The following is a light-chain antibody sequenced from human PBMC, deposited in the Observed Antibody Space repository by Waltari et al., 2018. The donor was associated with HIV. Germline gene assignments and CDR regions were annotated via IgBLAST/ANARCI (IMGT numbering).Light chain of an antibody. CDR2: EHN. CDR3: QSYDSSNHVV. J-gene: IGLJ2*01. V-gene: IGLV6-57*01. Sequence: NFMLTQTHSVSESPGKTVTLSCTRSSVGIARNYVQWYQQRPGSSPTTVIYEHNQRPSGVPDRFSGSIDSSSNSASLTISGLKTEDEADYYCQSYDSSNHVVFGGGTKVTVL. CDR1: SVGIARNY.